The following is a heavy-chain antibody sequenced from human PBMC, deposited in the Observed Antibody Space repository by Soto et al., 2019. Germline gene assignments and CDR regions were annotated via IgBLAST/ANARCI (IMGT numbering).Heavy chain of an antibody. CDR3: ARASSSGVGFDY. V-gene: IGHV4-30-2*01. D-gene: IGHD6-6*01. CDR2: IYHSGST. CDR1: GGSISSGGYS. J-gene: IGHJ4*02. Sequence: LSLTCAVSGGSISSGGYSWSWILQPPGKGLEWIGYIYHSGSTYYNPSLKSRVTISVDRSKNQFSLKLSSVTAADTAVYYCARASSSGVGFDYWGQGTLVTVSS.